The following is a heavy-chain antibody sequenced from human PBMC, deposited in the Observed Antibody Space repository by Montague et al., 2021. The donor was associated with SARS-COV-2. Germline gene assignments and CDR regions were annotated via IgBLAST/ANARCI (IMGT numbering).Heavy chain of an antibody. J-gene: IGHJ4*02. Sequence: SVKVSCKASGFTFTSSAMQWVRQARGQRLEWIGWIVVGSGNTNYAQKFQERVTITRDMSTSTAYMELSSLRSEDTAVYYCAARGFGESDVYLFDYWGQGTLVTVSS. CDR1: GFTFTSSA. CDR3: AARGFGESDVYLFDY. CDR2: IVVGSGNT. V-gene: IGHV1-58*02. D-gene: IGHD3-10*01.